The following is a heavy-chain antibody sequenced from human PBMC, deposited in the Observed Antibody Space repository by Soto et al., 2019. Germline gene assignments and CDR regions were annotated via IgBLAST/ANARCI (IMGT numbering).Heavy chain of an antibody. V-gene: IGHV4-31*02. J-gene: IGHJ5*02. Sequence: QVQLQESGPGLVKPSQTLSLTCTVSGGSLKSGGYYWSWIRQHPGRGLEWIGYIYYTGRTYYNPSLERRVTFPVDTSKTQFSLNLSSLTAADTAVYYCARDVTSNHNSFHLWGHVTLVTVSS. CDR3: ARDVTSNHNSFHL. CDR1: GGSLKSGGYY. CDR2: IYYTGRT. D-gene: IGHD2-2*01.